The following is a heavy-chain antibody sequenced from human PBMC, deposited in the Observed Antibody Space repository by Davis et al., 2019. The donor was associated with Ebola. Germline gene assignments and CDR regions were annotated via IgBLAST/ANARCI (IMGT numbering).Heavy chain of an antibody. J-gene: IGHJ6*03. V-gene: IGHV4-34*01. CDR3: AKLRGIEATFPQYYYMDV. CDR1: GGSFSTYY. Sequence: PSETLSLTCAVYGGSFSTYYWTWIRQTPGKGLEWIGEIKHNGRTNYNPSLKSRVTISIDTSKNQFSLKLSSVTAADTAVYYCAKLRGIEATFPQYYYMDVWGKGTTVTVSS. CDR2: IKHNGRT. D-gene: IGHD5-12*01.